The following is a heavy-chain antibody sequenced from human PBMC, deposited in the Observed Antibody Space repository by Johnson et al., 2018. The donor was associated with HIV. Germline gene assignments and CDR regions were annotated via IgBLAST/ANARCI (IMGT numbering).Heavy chain of an antibody. CDR1: GFTFSGSA. V-gene: IGHV3-NL1*01. J-gene: IGHJ3*02. Sequence: QVQLVESGGGLVQPGGSLKLSCAASGFTFSGSAMHWVRQVPGKGLEWVSVIYSGGSTYYADSVKGRFTISRDNSKNTLYLQMNSLRAEDTAVYYCARDSDAFDIWGQGTMVTVSS. CDR3: ARDSDAFDI. CDR2: IYSGGST.